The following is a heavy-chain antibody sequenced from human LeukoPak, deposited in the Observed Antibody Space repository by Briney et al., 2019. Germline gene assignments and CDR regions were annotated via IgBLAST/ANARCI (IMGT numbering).Heavy chain of an antibody. D-gene: IGHD3-10*01. CDR2: ITRSSSDM. J-gene: IGHJ4*02. Sequence: PEGSPRLSCAASGITFSSYNMNWVRQAPGKGLEWVASITRSSSDMYYADSVKGQFTISIDNAKNSLFLQMTSLRAEDTAVYYCVRDPERGSRSPGVHWGQGTLVTVS. V-gene: IGHV3-21*01. CDR1: GITFSSYN. CDR3: VRDPERGSRSPGVH.